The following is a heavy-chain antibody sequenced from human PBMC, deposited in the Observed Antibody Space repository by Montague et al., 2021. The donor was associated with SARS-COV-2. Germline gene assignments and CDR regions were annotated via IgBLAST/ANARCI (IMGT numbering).Heavy chain of an antibody. CDR2: YYYSGTN. V-gene: IGHV4-39*01. CDR3: ARGSYGSGSYHAFDI. Sequence: SETLSLTCTVSGESFNGSYYYCAWLPQPPGQGLEWIGSYYYSGTNYANPSLRSRVTMSVDTSKTQFSLKMNSVTAADTAVYYCARGSYGSGSYHAFDIWGRGTVVAVSS. D-gene: IGHD3-10*01. CDR1: GESFNGSYYY. J-gene: IGHJ3*02.